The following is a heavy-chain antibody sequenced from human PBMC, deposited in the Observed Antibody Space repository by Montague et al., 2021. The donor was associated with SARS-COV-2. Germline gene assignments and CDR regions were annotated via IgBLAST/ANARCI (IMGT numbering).Heavy chain of an antibody. V-gene: IGHV4-39*01. J-gene: IGHJ4*02. CDR3: ARQGGDIVVVIAIRGPYYFDY. CDR2: IYYSGST. CDR1: GGSISSSNYY. Sequence: SETLSLTCTVSGGSISSSNYYWGWIRQPPGKGLEWIGTIYYSGSTYYNPSLKSWVTISVDTSKNQFSLKLSSVTAADTAVYYCARQGGDIVVVIAIRGPYYFDYWGQGTLVTVSS. D-gene: IGHD2-21*01.